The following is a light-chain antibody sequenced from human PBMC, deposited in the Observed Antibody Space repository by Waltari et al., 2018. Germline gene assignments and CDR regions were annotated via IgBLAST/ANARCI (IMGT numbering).Light chain of an antibody. V-gene: IGKV1-39*01. J-gene: IGKJ5*01. Sequence: DIQMTQSPYSMSASVGDRVTITCRASRDISRDLNWFQQKPGKAPKLLIYGVSSLQSGVPSRFSGSGSGTDFTLTITSLQPEDFATYYCQQTYTSPPTFGQGTRLEI. CDR3: QQTYTSPPT. CDR1: RDISRD. CDR2: GVS.